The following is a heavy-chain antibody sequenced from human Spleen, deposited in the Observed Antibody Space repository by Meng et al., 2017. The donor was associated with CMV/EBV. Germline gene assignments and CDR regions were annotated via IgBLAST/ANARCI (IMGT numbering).Heavy chain of an antibody. V-gene: IGHV2-70*04. J-gene: IGHJ4*02. CDR3: ARTKYSSGLYYFDY. CDR2: IDWDDDK. CDR1: GFALSNIRMG. D-gene: IGHD6-19*01. Sequence: SGPTLVKPTETLTLTCTVSGFALSNIRMGVSWVRQPPGKALEWLARIDWDDDKFYSTSLKTRLTIAKDTSKNQVVLTMTNMDPVDTATYYCARTKYSSGLYYFDYWGQGTLVTVSS.